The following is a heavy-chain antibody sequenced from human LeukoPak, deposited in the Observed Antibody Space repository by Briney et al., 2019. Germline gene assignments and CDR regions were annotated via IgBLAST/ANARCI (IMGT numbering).Heavy chain of an antibody. CDR1: GFTFSSYA. CDR2: ISYDGSNK. Sequence: GGSLRLSCAASGFTFSSYAMHWVRQAPGKGLEWVAVISYDGSNKYYADSVKGRFTISRDNSKNTLYLQMNSLRSEDTAVYYCASEAHYYDSSGYYYTATFDYWGQGTLVTVSS. V-gene: IGHV3-30-3*01. D-gene: IGHD3-22*01. J-gene: IGHJ4*02. CDR3: ASEAHYYDSSGYYYTATFDY.